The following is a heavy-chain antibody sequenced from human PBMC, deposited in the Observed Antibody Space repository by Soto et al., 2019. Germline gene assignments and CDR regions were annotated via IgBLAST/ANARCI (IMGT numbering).Heavy chain of an antibody. D-gene: IGHD3-3*01. J-gene: IGHJ3*02. CDR2: ISGSGGST. CDR3: AKESPQYDFWSGKNAFDI. CDR1: GFTFSSYA. V-gene: IGHV3-23*01. Sequence: GGSLRLSCAASGFTFSSYAMSWVRQAPGKGLEWVSAISGSGGSTYYADSVKGRFTISRDNSKNTLYLQMNSLRAEDTAVYYCAKESPQYDFWSGKNAFDIWGQGTMVTVSS.